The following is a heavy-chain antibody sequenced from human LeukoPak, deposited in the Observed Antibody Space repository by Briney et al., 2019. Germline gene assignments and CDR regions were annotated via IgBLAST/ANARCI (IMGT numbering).Heavy chain of an antibody. CDR3: AKDKVVVSITFGRFDY. V-gene: IGHV3-23*01. D-gene: IGHD2-2*01. CDR2: ISGSGGST. CDR1: GFTFSSYA. Sequence: GSLRLSCAASGFTFSSYAMSWVRQAPGKGLEWVSAISGSGGSTYYADSVKGRFTISRDNSKNTLYLQMNSLRAEDTAVYYCAKDKVVVSITFGRFDYWGQGTLVTVSS. J-gene: IGHJ4*02.